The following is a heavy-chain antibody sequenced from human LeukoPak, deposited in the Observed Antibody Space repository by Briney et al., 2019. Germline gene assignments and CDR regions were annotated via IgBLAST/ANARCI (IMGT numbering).Heavy chain of an antibody. V-gene: IGHV4-39*07. D-gene: IGHD1-26*01. Sequence: SETLSLTCTVSGGSISSSGYYWGWVRQPPGKELEWIGSIYYSGSSHYNPSLKSRVSMSRDTAKNQFSLNLSSVTAADTTVYYCARVGVTADFDYWGQGTLVTVSS. CDR3: ARVGVTADFDY. CDR1: GGSISSSGYY. J-gene: IGHJ4*02. CDR2: IYYSGSS.